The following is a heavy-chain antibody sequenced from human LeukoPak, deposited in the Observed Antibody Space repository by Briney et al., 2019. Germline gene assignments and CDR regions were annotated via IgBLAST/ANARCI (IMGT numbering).Heavy chain of an antibody. J-gene: IGHJ6*02. Sequence: PGGSLRLSWAASGFTFSGDLMSWVRQAPGKGLEWVANIKQDGSEKYYVDSVKGRFTISRDNAKDSLYLQMNSLRAEDTAVYYCARVWHYHYYGMDVWGQGTTVTVSS. V-gene: IGHV3-7*01. CDR2: IKQDGSEK. CDR1: GFTFSGDL. CDR3: ARVWHYHYYGMDV. D-gene: IGHD3-16*01.